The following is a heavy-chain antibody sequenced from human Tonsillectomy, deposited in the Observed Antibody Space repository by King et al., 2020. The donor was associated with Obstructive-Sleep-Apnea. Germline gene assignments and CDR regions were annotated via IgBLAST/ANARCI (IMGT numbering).Heavy chain of an antibody. D-gene: IGHD6-19*01. V-gene: IGHV4-31*03. J-gene: IGHJ4*02. CDR1: GGSISSGGYY. CDR3: ATLHPYSSGWYHY. Sequence: QLQESGPGLVKTSQTLSLTCTVSGGSISSGGYYWSWIRQHPGKGLEWSGYIYYSGSTYYNPSLKSRISISIETSKNQFSLKLTSVTDAETAVYYCATLHPYSSGWYHYWGQGTLVTVSS. CDR2: IYYSGST.